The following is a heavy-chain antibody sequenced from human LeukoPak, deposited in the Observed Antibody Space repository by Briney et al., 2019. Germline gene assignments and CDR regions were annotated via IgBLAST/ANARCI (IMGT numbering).Heavy chain of an antibody. V-gene: IGHV3-23*01. CDR3: ARDYGSESYYYDY. CDR1: GFPFSSYA. Sequence: GGSLRLSCAAPGFPFSSYAMNCVRQAPGKGLEWVSTISGSGDNTYYADSVEGRFTISRDNSKNTLYLQMNSLRAEDTAVYSCARDYGSESYYYDYWGQGTLVTVSS. CDR2: ISGSGDNT. J-gene: IGHJ4*02. D-gene: IGHD3-10*01.